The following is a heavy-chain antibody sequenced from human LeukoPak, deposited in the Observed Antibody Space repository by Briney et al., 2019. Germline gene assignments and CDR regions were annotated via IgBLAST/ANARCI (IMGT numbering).Heavy chain of an antibody. Sequence: GESLKISCKGSGYSFTSYWIGWVRQMPGKGLEWMGIIYPGDSDTRYSPSFQGQVTISADKSISTAYLQWSSLKASDTAMYYCARQRIAARPMNWFDPWGQGTLVTVSP. V-gene: IGHV5-51*01. D-gene: IGHD6-6*01. CDR1: GYSFTSYW. J-gene: IGHJ5*02. CDR3: ARQRIAARPMNWFDP. CDR2: IYPGDSDT.